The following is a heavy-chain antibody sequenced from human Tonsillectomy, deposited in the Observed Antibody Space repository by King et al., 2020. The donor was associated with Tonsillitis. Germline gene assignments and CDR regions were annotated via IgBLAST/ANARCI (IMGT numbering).Heavy chain of an antibody. V-gene: IGHV3-43D*03. D-gene: IGHD6-13*01. CDR1: GFTFDDYA. J-gene: IGHJ4*02. Sequence: VQLVESGGVVVQPGGFLRLSCAASGFTFDDYAMHWVRQAPGKGLEWVSLISWDGGSTYYADSVKGRFTISRDNSKNSLYLQMNSLRAEDTALYYCAKDMYTSSLDFPDYWGQGTLVTVSS. CDR2: ISWDGGST. CDR3: AKDMYTSSLDFPDY.